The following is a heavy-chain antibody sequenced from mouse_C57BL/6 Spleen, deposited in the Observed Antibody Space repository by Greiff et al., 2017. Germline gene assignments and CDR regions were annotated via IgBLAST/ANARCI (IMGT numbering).Heavy chain of an antibody. Sequence: VQLQQSGAELVKPGASVKISCKASGYAFSSYWMNWVKQRPGKGLEWIGQIYPGDGDTNYNGKFKGKATLTADKSSSTAYMQLSSLTSEDSAVYFCARGDDYSNKDWGMDYWGQGTSVTVSS. V-gene: IGHV1-80*01. CDR2: IYPGDGDT. J-gene: IGHJ4*01. CDR3: ARGDDYSNKDWGMDY. CDR1: GYAFSSYW. D-gene: IGHD2-5*01.